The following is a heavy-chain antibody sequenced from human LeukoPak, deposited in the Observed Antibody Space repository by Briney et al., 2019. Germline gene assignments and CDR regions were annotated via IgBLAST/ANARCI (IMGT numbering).Heavy chain of an antibody. J-gene: IGHJ3*02. Sequence: SETLSLTCTVSGGSISSYYWSWIRQPPGKGLEWIGYIYYSGSTNYNPSLKSRVTISVDTSKNQFSLKLSSVTAADTAVYYCARGPSYGDDAFDIWGQGTMVTVSS. V-gene: IGHV4-59*01. CDR1: GGSISSYY. CDR2: IYYSGST. CDR3: ARGPSYGDDAFDI. D-gene: IGHD4-17*01.